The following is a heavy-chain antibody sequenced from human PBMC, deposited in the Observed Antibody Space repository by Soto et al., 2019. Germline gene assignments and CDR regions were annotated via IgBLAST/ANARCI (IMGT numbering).Heavy chain of an antibody. CDR2: IYWDDDK. J-gene: IGHJ3*01. CDR1: GFSLSTSGVG. Sequence: QITLKESGPTLVKPTQTLTLTCTFSGFSLSTSGVGVGWIRQPPGKALEWLTVIYWDDDKRSSPSLKSRLIIXXDTSKNQVVLTMTNMDPVDTATYYCAHSTDDAFDVWGQETMVTVSS. V-gene: IGHV2-5*02. CDR3: AHSTDDAFDV. D-gene: IGHD4-17*01.